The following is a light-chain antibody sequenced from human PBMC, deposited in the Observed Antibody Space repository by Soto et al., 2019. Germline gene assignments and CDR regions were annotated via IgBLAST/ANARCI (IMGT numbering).Light chain of an antibody. CDR3: QQRSNWIT. CDR2: DAS. V-gene: IGKV3-11*01. Sequence: EIVLTQSLATLSLSPGERPTLSCRASQSVSSYLAWYQQKPGQAPRLLIYDASNRATGIPARFSGSGSGTDFTLTISSLEPEDFAVYYCQQRSNWITFGQGTRLEIK. J-gene: IGKJ5*01. CDR1: QSVSSY.